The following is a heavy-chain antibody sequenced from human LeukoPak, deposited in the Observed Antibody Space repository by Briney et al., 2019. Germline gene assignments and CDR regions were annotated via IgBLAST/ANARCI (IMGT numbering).Heavy chain of an antibody. J-gene: IGHJ6*02. CDR2: IYYSGST. CDR1: GASISGYY. Sequence: SETLSLTCTVSGASISGYYWSWIRQPPGKGLEWIGYIYYSGSTNYNPSLKSRVTISVDTSKNQFSLKLSSVTAADTAVYYCARGGQRAVTQYYYGMDVWGQGTTVTVSS. D-gene: IGHD5-18*01. V-gene: IGHV4-59*01. CDR3: ARGGQRAVTQYYYGMDV.